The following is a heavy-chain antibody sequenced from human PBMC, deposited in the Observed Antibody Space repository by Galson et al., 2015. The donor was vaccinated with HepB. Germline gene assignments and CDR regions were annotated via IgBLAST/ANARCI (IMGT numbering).Heavy chain of an antibody. CDR1: GFTFSSDW. J-gene: IGHJ5*01. CDR2: IKQDGSEE. D-gene: IGHD2/OR15-2a*01. CDR3: ARGFSNRGWFDY. Sequence: SLRLSCAASGFTFSSDWMSWVRQAPGKGLECVANIKQDGSEEYYVDSVRGRFTISRDNAKNSLYLQMNSLRAEDTAVYFCARGFSNRGWFDYWGQGTLVTVSS. V-gene: IGHV3-7*04.